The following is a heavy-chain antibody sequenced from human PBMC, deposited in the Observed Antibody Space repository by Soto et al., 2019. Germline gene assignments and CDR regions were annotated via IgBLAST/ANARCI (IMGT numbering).Heavy chain of an antibody. V-gene: IGHV3-30*03. D-gene: IGHD1-26*01. Sequence: PGGSLRLSCAASGFNFSNFGMDWVRQAPGKGLEWVAVISFDGSKKLHAVSARGRFSISRDQSRNQVHLQMNSLKVDDTGVYFCATSVNTGSPYTLDYWGQGALVTVSS. CDR1: GFNFSNFG. CDR3: ATSVNTGSPYTLDY. CDR2: ISFDGSKK. J-gene: IGHJ4*02.